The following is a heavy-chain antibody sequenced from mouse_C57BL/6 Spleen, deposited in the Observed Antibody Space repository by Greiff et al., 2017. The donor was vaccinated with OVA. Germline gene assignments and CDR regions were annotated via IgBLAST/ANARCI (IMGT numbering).Heavy chain of an antibody. CDR1: GYAFSSYW. J-gene: IGHJ3*01. D-gene: IGHD1-1*01. Sequence: QVQLQQSGAELVKPGASVKISCKASGYAFSSYWMNWVKQRPGKGLEWIGQIYPGAGATNYTGKFKGTATLTADNSSSTAYMQLSSLTSEDSAVYFGARRGYYGSSYVVAYWGQGTLVTVSA. V-gene: IGHV1-80*01. CDR2: IYPGAGAT. CDR3: ARRGYYGSSYVVAY.